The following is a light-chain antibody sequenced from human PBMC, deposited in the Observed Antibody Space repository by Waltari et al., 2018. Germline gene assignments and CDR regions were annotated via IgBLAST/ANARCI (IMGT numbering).Light chain of an antibody. CDR3: QQYGSSVLYT. J-gene: IGKJ2*01. V-gene: IGKV3-20*01. CDR2: GAS. Sequence: VLTQSPGTLSLSPGERATLSCRASQSLTKRYLAWYQQKPGQAPRLLIYGASSRAAGMPDRFGGSGSGTDFTLTISRLEPEDFAVYYCQQYGSSVLYTFGQGTKLEIK. CDR1: QSLTKRY.